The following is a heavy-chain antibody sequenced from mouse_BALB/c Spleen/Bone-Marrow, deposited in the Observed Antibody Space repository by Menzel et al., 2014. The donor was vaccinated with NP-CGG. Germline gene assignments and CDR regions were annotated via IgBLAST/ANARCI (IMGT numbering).Heavy chain of an antibody. J-gene: IGHJ2*01. CDR2: INPYNGDT. V-gene: IGHV1-20*02. CDR3: ARCNYRYDGDFDY. D-gene: IGHD2-14*01. CDR1: GYSFTGYF. Sequence: VQLQQPGPELVKPGASAKISCKASGYSFTGYFMNWVMQSHGKSLEWIGRINPYNGDTFYNQKFKGKATLTVDKSSSTAHMELRSLASEDSAVYYCARCNYRYDGDFDYWGQGTTLTVSS.